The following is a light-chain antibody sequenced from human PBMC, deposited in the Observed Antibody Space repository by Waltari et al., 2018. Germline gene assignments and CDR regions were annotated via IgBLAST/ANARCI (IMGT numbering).Light chain of an antibody. J-gene: IGKJ1*01. CDR2: DAS. CDR1: QGISIW. CDR3: QQYYSSPWT. V-gene: IGKV1-12*01. Sequence: DIQMTQSPSFVPASVGDRVTITCRASQGISIWLAWYQQKPGRAPKLLIYDASSLQSGVPSRFSGSGSGTDFILTISSLQPEDVAVYYCQQYYSSPWTFGQGSKVEIK.